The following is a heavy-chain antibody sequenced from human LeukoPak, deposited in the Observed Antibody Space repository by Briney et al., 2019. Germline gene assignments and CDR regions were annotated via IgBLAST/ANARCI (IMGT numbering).Heavy chain of an antibody. CDR1: GYTFTSCD. CDR2: MNPHSGNT. Sequence: GASVKVSCKASGYTFTSCDINWVRQATGQGLEWMGWMNPHSGNTGYGQSFQGRITMTGDISIGTAYMELSNLTSEDTAIYYCTRGSSGRRDNWGQGTLVTVST. J-gene: IGHJ4*02. D-gene: IGHD6-19*01. V-gene: IGHV1-8*01. CDR3: TRGSSGRRDN.